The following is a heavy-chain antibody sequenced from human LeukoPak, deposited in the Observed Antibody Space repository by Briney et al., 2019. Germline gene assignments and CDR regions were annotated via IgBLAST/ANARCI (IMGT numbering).Heavy chain of an antibody. CDR2: IYYSGST. J-gene: IGHJ4*02. Sequence: SETLSLTCTVSGGSISSGGYYWSWVRQHPGTGLEWLGYIYYSGSTYYNPSLKSRVTISVDTSKNQFSLKLSSVTAADTAVYYCARERYYYDSSAYYGYWGQGTLVTVSS. D-gene: IGHD3-22*01. CDR3: ARERYYYDSSAYYGY. CDR1: GGSISSGGYY. V-gene: IGHV4-31*03.